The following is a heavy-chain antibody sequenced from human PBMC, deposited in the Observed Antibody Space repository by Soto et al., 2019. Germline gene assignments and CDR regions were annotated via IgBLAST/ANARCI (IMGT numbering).Heavy chain of an antibody. Sequence: GGSLRLSCAASGFTFSGSAIHWVRQASGKGLEWVARIRTKSNGYATTYAASVKGRFTISRDDSKNMAYLQMNGLKTEDTATYYCSRVEYVTSSPIGWGQGTLVPVS. D-gene: IGHD6-6*01. V-gene: IGHV3-73*01. CDR2: IRTKSNGYAT. CDR3: SRVEYVTSSPIG. CDR1: GFTFSGSA. J-gene: IGHJ4*02.